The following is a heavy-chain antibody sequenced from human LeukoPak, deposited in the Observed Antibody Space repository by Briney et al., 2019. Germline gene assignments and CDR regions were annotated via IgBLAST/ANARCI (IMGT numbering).Heavy chain of an antibody. V-gene: IGHV1-2*02. J-gene: IGHJ5*02. CDR2: INPNSGGT. CDR1: GYTFTGYY. Sequence: PGASVKVSCKASGYTFTGYYMHWVRQAPGQGLEWMGWINPNSGGTNYAQKFQGRVTMTRDTSISTAYMELSRLRSDDTAVYYCARDTPPDILTGYYLNEKKGNWFDPWGQGTLVTVSS. CDR3: ARDTPPDILTGYYLNEKKGNWFDP. D-gene: IGHD3-9*01.